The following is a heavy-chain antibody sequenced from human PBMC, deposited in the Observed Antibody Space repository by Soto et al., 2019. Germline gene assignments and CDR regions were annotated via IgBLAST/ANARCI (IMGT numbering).Heavy chain of an antibody. V-gene: IGHV4-31*03. D-gene: IGHD3-3*01. CDR2: IYYSGST. CDR3: ARWWSGSRQGFDP. Sequence: QVQLQESGPGLVKPSQTLSLTCTVSGGSISSGDYYWSWIRQHPGKGLEWIGYIYYSGSTYYNPSLKSRVTISVDTSKNQLSLKLSSVTAADTAVYYGARWWSGSRQGFDPWGQGTLVTVSS. CDR1: GGSISSGDYY. J-gene: IGHJ5*02.